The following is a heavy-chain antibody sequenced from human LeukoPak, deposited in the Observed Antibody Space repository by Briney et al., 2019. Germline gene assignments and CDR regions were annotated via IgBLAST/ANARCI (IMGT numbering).Heavy chain of an antibody. V-gene: IGHV3-72*01. J-gene: IGHJ3*02. D-gene: IGHD4-23*01. CDR3: ARDLDYGGNSDAFDI. CDR1: GFTFSDHY. Sequence: GGSLRLSCAASGFTFSDHYMDWVRQAPGKGLEWVGRSRNKANSYTTEYAASVKGRFIISRDDSKNSLYLQMSSLKTEDTAVYYCARDLDYGGNSDAFDIWGQGTMVTVSS. CDR2: SRNKANSYTT.